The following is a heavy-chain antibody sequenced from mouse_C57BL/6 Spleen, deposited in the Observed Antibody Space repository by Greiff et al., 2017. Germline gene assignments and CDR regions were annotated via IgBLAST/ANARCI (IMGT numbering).Heavy chain of an antibody. CDR2: INPSSGYT. J-gene: IGHJ4*01. Sequence: QVQLQQSGAELARPGASVKMSCKASGYTFTSYTMHWVKQRPGQGLEWIGYINPSSGYTKYNQKFKDKATLTADKSSSTAYMQLTSLTSEDSAFYYCARLKLTGYAMCYWGQGTSVTVAS. V-gene: IGHV1-4*01. D-gene: IGHD4-1*01. CDR3: ARLKLTGYAMCY. CDR1: GYTFTSYT.